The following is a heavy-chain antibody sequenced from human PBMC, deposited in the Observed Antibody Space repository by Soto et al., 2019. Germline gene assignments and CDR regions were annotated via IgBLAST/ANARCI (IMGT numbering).Heavy chain of an antibody. CDR1: GGSISSSNW. J-gene: IGHJ6*02. CDR3: ARAGRGYCSGGSCYSGLHGMDV. V-gene: IGHV4-4*02. Sequence: QVQLQESGPGLVKPSGTLSLTCAVSGGSISSSNWWSWVRQPPGKGLEWIGEIYHSGSTNYNPSLKRRVPISVAKSKNQFSPKLSSVTAADTAVYYCARAGRGYCSGGSCYSGLHGMDVWGQGTTVTVSS. CDR2: IYHSGST. D-gene: IGHD2-15*01.